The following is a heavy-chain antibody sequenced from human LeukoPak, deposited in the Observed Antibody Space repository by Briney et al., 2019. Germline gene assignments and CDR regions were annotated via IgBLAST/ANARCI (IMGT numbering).Heavy chain of an antibody. Sequence: GGSLRLSCAASGFTFSSYAMSWVRQAPGKGLEWVSAISGSGGSTYYADSVKGRFTISRDNSKNTLYLQMNSLRAEDTAVYYCLPAVWGSYLFDYWGQGTLVTVSS. CDR1: GFTFSSYA. CDR2: ISGSGGST. J-gene: IGHJ4*02. CDR3: LPAVWGSYLFDY. V-gene: IGHV3-23*01. D-gene: IGHD3-16*01.